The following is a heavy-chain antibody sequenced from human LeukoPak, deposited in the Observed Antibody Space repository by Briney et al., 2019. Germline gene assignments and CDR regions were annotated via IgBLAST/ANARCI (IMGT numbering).Heavy chain of an antibody. CDR3: ARAVGPFDY. Sequence: GGSLRLSCAASGFTFSSYAMHWVRQAPGKGLEWVAVISYDGSNKYYADSVKGRFTISRDNSKNTLYLQMNSLRVEDTAVYYCARAVGPFDYWGQGTLVTVSS. J-gene: IGHJ4*02. V-gene: IGHV3-30-3*01. D-gene: IGHD3-16*01. CDR2: ISYDGSNK. CDR1: GFTFSSYA.